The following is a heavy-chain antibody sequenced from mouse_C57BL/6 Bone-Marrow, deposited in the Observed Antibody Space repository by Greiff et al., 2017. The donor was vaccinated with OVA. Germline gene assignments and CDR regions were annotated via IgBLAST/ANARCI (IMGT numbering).Heavy chain of an antibody. Sequence: QVQLQQSGPELVKPGASVKLSCKASGYTFTSYDINWVKQRPGQGLEWIGWIYPRDGSTKYNEKFKGKATLTVDTSSSTAYMELHSLTSEDSAVYFCARGGYDGYYAWFAYGGQGTLVTVSA. CDR1: GYTFTSYD. J-gene: IGHJ3*01. CDR3: ARGGYDGYYAWFAY. D-gene: IGHD2-3*01. V-gene: IGHV1-85*01. CDR2: IYPRDGST.